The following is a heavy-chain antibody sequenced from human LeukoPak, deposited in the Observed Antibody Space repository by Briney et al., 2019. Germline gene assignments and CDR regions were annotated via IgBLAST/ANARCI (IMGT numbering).Heavy chain of an antibody. Sequence: PGGSLRLSCAASGFTFSNAWMSWVRQAPGKGLEWVGRIKSISDGGTTDYAAPVNGRFTISRDDSKNTLSLQMDSLKTEDTAVYYCTTPTTVVDYWGQGILVTVSS. D-gene: IGHD4-23*01. V-gene: IGHV3-15*01. CDR1: GFTFSNAW. CDR2: IKSISDGGTT. J-gene: IGHJ4*02. CDR3: TTPTTVVDY.